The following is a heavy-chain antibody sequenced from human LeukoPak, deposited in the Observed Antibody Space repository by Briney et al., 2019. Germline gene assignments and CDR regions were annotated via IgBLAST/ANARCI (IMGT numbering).Heavy chain of an antibody. CDR1: GFTFSSYA. CDR3: AKTSAGIRGGYFDY. J-gene: IGHJ4*02. CDR2: INDSGGNT. Sequence: PGGYLRLSCAASGFTFSSYAMSWVRQAPGKGLEWVSLINDSGGNTYYADSVKGRFTISRDNSKNTLFLQMGSLRAEDTAVYYCAKTSAGIRGGYFDYWGQGTLVTVSS. V-gene: IGHV3-23*01. D-gene: IGHD3-10*01.